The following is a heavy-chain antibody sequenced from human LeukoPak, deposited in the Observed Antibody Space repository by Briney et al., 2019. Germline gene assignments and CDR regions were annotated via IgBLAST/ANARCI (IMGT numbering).Heavy chain of an antibody. CDR1: GGSISSYY. CDR2: IYYSGST. V-gene: IGHV4-59*08. Sequence: PSETLSLTCTVSGGSISSYYWSWIRQPPGKGLEWIGYIYYSGSTNYNPSLKSRVTISVDTSKNQFSLKLSSVTAADTAVYYCARQETTVTREGRLPLHFDYWGQGTLVTVSS. CDR3: ARQETTVTREGRLPLHFDY. D-gene: IGHD4-17*01. J-gene: IGHJ4*02.